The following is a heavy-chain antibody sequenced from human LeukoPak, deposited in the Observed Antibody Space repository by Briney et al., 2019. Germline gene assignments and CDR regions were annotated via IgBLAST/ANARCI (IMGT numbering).Heavy chain of an antibody. D-gene: IGHD1-26*01. J-gene: IGHJ4*02. V-gene: IGHV4-34*12. CDR3: ARVTWSYPSKLFDY. Sequence: PSGTLSLTCAVYGGSFRGYYWSWIRQPPGKGLEWIGEIIHSGSTNYNPSLKSRVTISVDTSKNQFTLKPSSVTAADTAVYYCARVTWSYPSKLFDYWGQGTLVTVSS. CDR2: IIHSGST. CDR1: GGSFRGYY.